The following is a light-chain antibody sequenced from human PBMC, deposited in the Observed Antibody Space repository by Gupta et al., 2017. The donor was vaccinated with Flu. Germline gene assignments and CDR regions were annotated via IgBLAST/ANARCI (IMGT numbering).Light chain of an antibody. CDR2: DVS. J-gene: IGLJ3*02. Sequence: TSSDVGGYNYVSWYQQHPGKAPKLMIYDVSKRPSGVPDRFSGSKSGNTASLTISGLQAEDEADYYCCPYAGSYTWVFGGGTKLTVL. CDR3: CPYAGSYTWV. V-gene: IGLV2-11*01. CDR1: SSDVGGYNY.